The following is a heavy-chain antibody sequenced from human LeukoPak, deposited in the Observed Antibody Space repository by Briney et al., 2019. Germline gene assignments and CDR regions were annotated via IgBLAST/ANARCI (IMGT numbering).Heavy chain of an antibody. Sequence: ASVKVSCKASGGTFSSYAISWVRQAPGQGLEWMGGIIPIFGTANYAQKFQGRVTITTDESTSTAYIELSSLRSEDTAVYYCARRPLRSKLGGGFFDYWGQGTLVTVSS. V-gene: IGHV1-69*05. CDR3: ARRPLRSKLGGGFFDY. D-gene: IGHD4-17*01. CDR2: IIPIFGTA. J-gene: IGHJ4*02. CDR1: GGTFSSYA.